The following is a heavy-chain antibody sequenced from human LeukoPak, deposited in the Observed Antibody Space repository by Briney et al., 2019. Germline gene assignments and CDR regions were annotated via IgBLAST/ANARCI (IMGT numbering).Heavy chain of an antibody. J-gene: IGHJ1*01. CDR2: IYYSGST. CDR3: ARDGAAAGEYFQH. CDR1: GGSISSYY. V-gene: IGHV4-59*01. Sequence: SETPSLTCTVSGGSISSYYWSWIRQPPGKGLEWIGYIYYSGSTNYNPSLKSRVTISVDTSKNQFSLKLSSVTAADTAVYYCARDGAAAGEYFQHWGQGTLVTVSS. D-gene: IGHD6-13*01.